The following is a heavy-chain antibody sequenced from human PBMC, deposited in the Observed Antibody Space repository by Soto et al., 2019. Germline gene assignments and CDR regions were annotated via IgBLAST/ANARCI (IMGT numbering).Heavy chain of an antibody. J-gene: IGHJ6*02. D-gene: IGHD6-13*01. CDR1: GGTFSSYA. CDR2: IIPIFGTA. Sequence: SVKVSCKASGGTFSSYAISWVRQAPGQGLEWMGGIIPIFGTANYAQKFQGRVTITADESTSTAYMELSSPRSEDTAVYYCASLSRIAPYGMDVWGQGTTVTVSS. V-gene: IGHV1-69*13. CDR3: ASLSRIAPYGMDV.